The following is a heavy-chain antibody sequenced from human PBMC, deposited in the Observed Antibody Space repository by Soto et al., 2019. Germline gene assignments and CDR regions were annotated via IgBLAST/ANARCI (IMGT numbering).Heavy chain of an antibody. Sequence: GGSLRLSCAASGFTFSSYAMSWVRQAPGKGLEWVSAISGSGGSTYYADSVKGRFTISRDNSKNTLYLQMNSLRAEDTAIYYCAKVNRVTRTFDYWGQGTLVTVSS. CDR3: AKVNRVTRTFDY. J-gene: IGHJ4*02. CDR2: ISGSGGST. CDR1: GFTFSSYA. V-gene: IGHV3-23*01.